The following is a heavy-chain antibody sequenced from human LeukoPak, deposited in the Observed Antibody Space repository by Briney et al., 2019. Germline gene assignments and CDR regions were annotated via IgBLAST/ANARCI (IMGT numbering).Heavy chain of an antibody. CDR1: GGSISSYY. V-gene: IGHV4-59*08. CDR2: IYYSGST. J-gene: IGHJ4*02. D-gene: IGHD3-10*01. CDR3: ARQGVTMVRGVYSYYFDY. Sequence: SETLSLTCTVSGGSISSYYWSWIRQPPGKGLEWIGYIYYSGSTNYNPSLKSRVTISVDTSKNQFSLKLSSVTAADTAVYYCARQGVTMVRGVYSYYFDYWGQGTLVTVSS.